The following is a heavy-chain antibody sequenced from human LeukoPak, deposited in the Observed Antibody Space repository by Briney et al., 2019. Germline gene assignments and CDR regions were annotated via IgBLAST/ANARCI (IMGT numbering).Heavy chain of an antibody. CDR2: ISSSGSTI. J-gene: IGHJ4*02. CDR3: AKFASITIFGVVLPPSDPFDY. V-gene: IGHV3-11*01. Sequence: GGSLRLSCAASGFTFSDYYMSWIRQAPGKGLEWVSYISSSGSTIYYADSVKGRFTISRDNAKNSLYLQMNSLRAEDTAVYYCAKFASITIFGVVLPPSDPFDYWGQGTLVTVSS. D-gene: IGHD3-3*01. CDR1: GFTFSDYY.